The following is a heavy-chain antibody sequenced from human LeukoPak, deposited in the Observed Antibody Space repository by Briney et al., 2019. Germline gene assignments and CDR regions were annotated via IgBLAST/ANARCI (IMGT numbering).Heavy chain of an antibody. J-gene: IGHJ4*02. CDR2: IIPILGIA. CDR3: ASQCEGQLWLDY. Sequence: ASVKVSCKASGGTFSSYTISWVRQAPGQGLEWMGRIIPILGIANYAQKFQGRVTITADKSTSTAYMELSSLRSEDTAVYYCASQCEGQLWLDYWGQGTLVTVSS. V-gene: IGHV1-69*02. D-gene: IGHD5-18*01. CDR1: GGTFSSYT.